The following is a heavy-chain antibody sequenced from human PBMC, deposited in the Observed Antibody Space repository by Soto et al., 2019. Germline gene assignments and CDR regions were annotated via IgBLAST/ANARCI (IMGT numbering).Heavy chain of an antibody. D-gene: IGHD2-2*01. CDR3: ARPAITSKKNPGYGMDV. Sequence: GGSLRLSCAASGFTVSSNYMSWVRQAPGKGLEWVSVIYSGGSTYYADSVKGRFTISRDNSKNTLYLQMNSLRAEDTAVYYCARPAITSKKNPGYGMDVWGQGTTVTVSS. CDR2: IYSGGST. V-gene: IGHV3-53*01. J-gene: IGHJ6*02. CDR1: GFTVSSNY.